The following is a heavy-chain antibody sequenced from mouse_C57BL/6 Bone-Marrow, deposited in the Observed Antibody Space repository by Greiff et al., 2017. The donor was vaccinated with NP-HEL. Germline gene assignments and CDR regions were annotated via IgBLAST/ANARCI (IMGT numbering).Heavy chain of an antibody. CDR3: ASESLRTGY. CDR2: IHPSSGDT. J-gene: IGHJ2*01. Sequence: VQLQQSGAELAKPGASVKLSCKASGYTFTSYWMHWVKQRPGQGLEWIGYIHPSSGDTKYNQKFKDKATLTADKSSSTAYMQLSSLTYEDSAVYCCASESLRTGYWGQGTTLTVSS. CDR1: GYTFTSYW. D-gene: IGHD1-1*01. V-gene: IGHV1-7*01.